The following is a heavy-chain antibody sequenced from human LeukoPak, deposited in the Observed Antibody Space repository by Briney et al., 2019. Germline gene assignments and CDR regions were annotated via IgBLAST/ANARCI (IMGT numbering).Heavy chain of an antibody. Sequence: GGSLRLSCAASGFTFSSYGMHWVRQAPGKGLEWVAVIWYDGSNKYYADSVKGRFTISRDNSKNTLYLQMNSLRAEDTAVYYCARAPGTGYCSGGSCYSWWFDPWGQGTLVTVSS. CDR3: ARAPGTGYCSGGSCYSWWFDP. J-gene: IGHJ5*02. CDR1: GFTFSSYG. V-gene: IGHV3-33*08. CDR2: IWYDGSNK. D-gene: IGHD2-15*01.